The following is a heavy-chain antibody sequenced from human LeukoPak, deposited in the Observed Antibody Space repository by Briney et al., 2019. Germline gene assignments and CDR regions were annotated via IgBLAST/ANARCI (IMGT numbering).Heavy chain of an antibody. V-gene: IGHV5-51*01. CDR1: GFNFTAYW. J-gene: IGHJ5*01. Sequence: GESLKISCKGSGFNFTAYWTAWVRQMPGKGLEWMGISHPINSDTKYSPSFQGQVTISADKSSSTAYLQWNSLKASDTAMYYCARHQYYYDSSGNYGWFDSWGQGTLVTVSS. CDR3: ARHQYYYDSSGNYGWFDS. D-gene: IGHD3-22*01. CDR2: SHPINSDT.